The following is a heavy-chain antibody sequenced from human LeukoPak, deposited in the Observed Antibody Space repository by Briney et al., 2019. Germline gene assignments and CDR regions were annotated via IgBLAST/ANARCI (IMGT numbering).Heavy chain of an antibody. J-gene: IGHJ4*02. D-gene: IGHD6-19*01. V-gene: IGHV3-53*01. CDR2: IYSGGST. CDR3: ARAVAGPRAFDY. CDR1: GFTVSSNY. Sequence: GGSLRLSCAASGFTVSSNYMSWVRQAPGKGLEWVSVIYSGGSTYYADSVKGRFTISRDNSKNTLYLQMNSLRAEDTAVYYCARAVAGPRAFDYWGQGTLVTVSS.